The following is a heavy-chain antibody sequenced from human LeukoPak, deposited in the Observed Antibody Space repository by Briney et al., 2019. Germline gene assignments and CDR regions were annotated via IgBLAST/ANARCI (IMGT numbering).Heavy chain of an antibody. Sequence: HGESLKISCKGSGXSFTSYWINWVRQMPGKGLEWMGRIDPSDSYTNYSPSFQGHLTISADKSISTAYLQWSSLKASDTAMYFCPKISRGFGGHEEGWFQPWGQGTLVTVPS. V-gene: IGHV5-10-1*01. CDR2: IDPSDSYT. CDR3: PKISRGFGGHEEGWFQP. J-gene: IGHJ5*02. CDR1: GXSFTSYW. D-gene: IGHD4-23*01.